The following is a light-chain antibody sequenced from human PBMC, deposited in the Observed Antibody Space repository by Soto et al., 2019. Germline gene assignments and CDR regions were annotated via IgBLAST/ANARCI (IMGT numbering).Light chain of an antibody. CDR1: QSVGNNF. CDR3: HQYASSPHT. V-gene: IGKV3-20*01. J-gene: IGKJ4*01. CDR2: HAS. Sequence: EIVLTQSPGTLSLSPGERAALSCRASQSVGNNFLGWYQQKPGQSPRLLIYHASNRATGIPDRFSGTASGTDFTLIISRLETEDFAVYYGHQYASSPHTFGVGTKVESK.